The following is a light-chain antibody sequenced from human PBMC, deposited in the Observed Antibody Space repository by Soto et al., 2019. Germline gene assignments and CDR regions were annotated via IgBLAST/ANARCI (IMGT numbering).Light chain of an antibody. Sequence: QSVLTQPPSASGSPGQSVTISCTGTSSDVGGYNYVSWYQQHPGKAPKLMIYEVFKPPSGVPDRSSGSKSGNTASLTVSGLQAEDEADYYCSSYAGSNNFDVFGTGTKVTVL. J-gene: IGLJ1*01. CDR3: SSYAGSNNFDV. CDR2: EVF. V-gene: IGLV2-8*01. CDR1: SSDVGGYNY.